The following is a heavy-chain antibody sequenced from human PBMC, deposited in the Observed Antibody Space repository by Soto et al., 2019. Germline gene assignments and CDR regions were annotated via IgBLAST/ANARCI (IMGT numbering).Heavy chain of an antibody. CDR3: ARGYVDTAMVYYYYGMDV. CDR1: GFTVSSNY. D-gene: IGHD5-18*01. CDR2: IYSGGST. J-gene: IGHJ6*02. Sequence: PGGSLRLSCAASGFTVSSNYMSWVRQAPGKGLEWVSVIYSGGSTYYADSVKGRFTISRDNSKNTLYLQMNSLRAEDTAVYYCARGYVDTAMVYYYYGMDVWGQGTTVTVSS. V-gene: IGHV3-53*01.